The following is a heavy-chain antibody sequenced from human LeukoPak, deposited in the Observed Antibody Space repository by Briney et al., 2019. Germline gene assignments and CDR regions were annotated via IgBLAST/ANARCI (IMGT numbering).Heavy chain of an antibody. CDR3: ARGDCSSTICYSPMDV. CDR1: GYSISSGYY. J-gene: IGHJ6*03. Sequence: SETLSLTCTVSGYSISSGYYWVWIRQPPGKGLEWIGSIYRSGSTNYNPSPKSRVTISVDTSQNQFSLKVNSVTAADTAVYYCARGDCSSTICYSPMDVWGKGTTVTVSS. D-gene: IGHD2-2*01. CDR2: IYRSGST. V-gene: IGHV4-38-2*02.